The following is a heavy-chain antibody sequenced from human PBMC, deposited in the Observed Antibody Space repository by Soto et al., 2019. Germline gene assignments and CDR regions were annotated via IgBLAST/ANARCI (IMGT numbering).Heavy chain of an antibody. CDR2: IHYSGTT. CDR1: GGSMRNYF. Sequence: KPSETLSLTCTVSGGSMRNYFWTWIRQPPGKGLGWIGYIHYSGTTSFFPSYNPSLRSRVTISEDTSKNQFSLKLLSVTTADTAVYFCAAGEASSRNLAPYYLDFWGQGTLVTVSS. D-gene: IGHD6-13*01. CDR3: AAGEASSRNLAPYYLDF. V-gene: IGHV4-59*01. J-gene: IGHJ4*02.